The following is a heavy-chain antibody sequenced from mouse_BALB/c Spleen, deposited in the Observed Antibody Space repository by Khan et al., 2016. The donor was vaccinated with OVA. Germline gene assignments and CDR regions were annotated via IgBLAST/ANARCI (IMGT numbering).Heavy chain of an antibody. CDR1: GYIFTSYW. D-gene: IGHD3-2*02. J-gene: IGHJ2*01. V-gene: IGHV1-76*01. CDR3: AREEALYYVDY. CDR2: IYPGTDNT. Sequence: ELVRPGTSVRLSCKTSGYIFTSYWIHWVKQRSGQGLEWLARIYPGTDNTYYNEKFKDKATLTADKSSITAYLQLSSLKSEDSAVFFCAREEALYYVDYWGQGTTLTVSS.